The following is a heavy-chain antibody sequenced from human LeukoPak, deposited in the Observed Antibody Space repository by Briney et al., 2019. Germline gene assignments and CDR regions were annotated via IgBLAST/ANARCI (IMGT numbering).Heavy chain of an antibody. Sequence: SETLSLTCTVSGGSISSSSYYWSWIRQPPGKGLEWIGYIYYSGSTNYNPSLKSRVTISVDTSKNQFSLKLSSVTAADTAVYYCAKRASSTVGNYYYYYMDVWGKGTTVTVSS. CDR3: AKRASSTVGNYYYYYMDV. CDR1: GGSISSSSYY. J-gene: IGHJ6*03. V-gene: IGHV4-61*01. D-gene: IGHD6-13*01. CDR2: IYYSGST.